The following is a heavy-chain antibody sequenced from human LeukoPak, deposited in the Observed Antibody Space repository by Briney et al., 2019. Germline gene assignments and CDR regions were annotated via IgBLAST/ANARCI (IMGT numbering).Heavy chain of an antibody. Sequence: SETLSPTCTVSGGSISSYYWSWIRQPPGKGLEWIGYIYYSGGTNYNPSLKSRVTISVDTSKNQFSLKLSSVTAADTAVYYCARQSSGSYRGPFDYWGQGTLVTVSS. CDR1: GGSISSYY. V-gene: IGHV4-59*01. J-gene: IGHJ4*02. CDR2: IYYSGGT. CDR3: ARQSSGSYRGPFDY. D-gene: IGHD6-19*01.